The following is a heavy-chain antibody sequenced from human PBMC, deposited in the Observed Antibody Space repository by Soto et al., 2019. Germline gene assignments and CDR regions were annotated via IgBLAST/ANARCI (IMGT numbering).Heavy chain of an antibody. CDR1: GGSISGYY. D-gene: IGHD3-10*01. Sequence: QVQLQESGPGPVKPSETLSLTCTVSGGSISGYYWSWIRQPPGKGLEWIGYIYYSGSTNYNPSLKSRVTISVDTSKNQFSLKLTSVTAADTAVYYCARRYGSAFDFWGQGTMVTVSS. CDR2: IYYSGST. CDR3: ARRYGSAFDF. V-gene: IGHV4-59*01. J-gene: IGHJ3*01.